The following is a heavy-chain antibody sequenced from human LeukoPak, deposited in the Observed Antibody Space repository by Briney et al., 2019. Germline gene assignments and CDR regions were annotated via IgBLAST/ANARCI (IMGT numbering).Heavy chain of an antibody. J-gene: IGHJ4*02. CDR2: INPNSGET. Sequence: ASVKVSCKTSGYTFTDYYVHWVRQAPGQGIEWMGWINPNSGETNSAQKFQGRVTMTGDTSISTVYMEVSRVTSDDTAIYYCARDRDYSNTERGFDYWGQGTLVTVSS. D-gene: IGHD4-11*01. CDR3: ARDRDYSNTERGFDY. CDR1: GYTFTDYY. V-gene: IGHV1-2*02.